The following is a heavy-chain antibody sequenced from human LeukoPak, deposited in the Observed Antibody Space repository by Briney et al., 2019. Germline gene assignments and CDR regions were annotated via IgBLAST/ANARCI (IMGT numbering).Heavy chain of an antibody. CDR3: AKGGRGYSSGWDY. D-gene: IGHD6-19*01. Sequence: GGSLRLSCAASGFTFSSYAMSWVRQAPGKGLEWVSAISGSGGSTYYADSVKDRFTISRDNSKNTLYLQMNSLRAEDTAVYYCAKGGRGYSSGWDYWGQGTLVTVSS. CDR1: GFTFSSYA. J-gene: IGHJ4*02. V-gene: IGHV3-23*01. CDR2: ISGSGGST.